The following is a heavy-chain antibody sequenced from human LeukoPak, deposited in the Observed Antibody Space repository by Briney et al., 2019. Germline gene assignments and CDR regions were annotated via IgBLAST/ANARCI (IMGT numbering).Heavy chain of an antibody. CDR1: GGSISSYY. Sequence: SETLSPTCTVSGGSISSYYRSWIRQPPGKGLEWIGYIYYSGSTNYNPSLKSRVTISVDTSKNQFSLKLSSVTAADTAVYYCARSRTYYYDSSGNRYYYYGMDVWGQGTTVTVSS. CDR3: ARSRTYYYDSSGNRYYYYGMDV. J-gene: IGHJ6*02. D-gene: IGHD3-22*01. CDR2: IYYSGST. V-gene: IGHV4-59*01.